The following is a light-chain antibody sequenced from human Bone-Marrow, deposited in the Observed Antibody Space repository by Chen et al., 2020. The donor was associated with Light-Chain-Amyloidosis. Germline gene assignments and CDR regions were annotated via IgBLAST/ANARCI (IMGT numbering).Light chain of an antibody. CDR1: QSVLYSSNNKNY. CDR3: QQYYSTLLYT. J-gene: IGKJ2*01. Sequence: DIVMTQSPDSLAVSLGERATINCKSSQSVLYSSNNKNYLAWYQQKPGQPPKLLIYWASTRESGVPDRFSGSGSGTDFTLTIGSLQAEDVAVYYCQQYYSTLLYTFGQGTKLEIK. V-gene: IGKV4-1*01. CDR2: WAS.